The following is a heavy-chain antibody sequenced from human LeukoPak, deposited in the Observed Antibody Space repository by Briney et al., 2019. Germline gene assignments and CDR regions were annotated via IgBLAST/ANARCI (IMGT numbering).Heavy chain of an antibody. CDR1: GGSISNYH. V-gene: IGHV4-59*12. CDR3: ARDYYGSGSYYNLHTVGNWFDP. Sequence: PSETLSLTCTVSGGSISNYHWSWIRQPPGKGLEWIGNIYYSGGTNYNPSLKSRVTISVDTSKNHFSLRLSSVTAADTAVYYCARDYYGSGSYYNLHTVGNWFDPWGQGTLVTVSS. CDR2: IYYSGGT. J-gene: IGHJ5*02. D-gene: IGHD3-10*01.